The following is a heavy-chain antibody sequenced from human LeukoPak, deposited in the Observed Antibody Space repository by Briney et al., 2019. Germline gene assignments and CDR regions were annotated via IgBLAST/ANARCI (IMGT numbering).Heavy chain of an antibody. CDR2: ISPKSDDT. CDR3: ARGGFDY. V-gene: IGHV1-2*02. CDR1: GYTFTDYY. Sequence: ASVKISCKASGYTFTDYYIHWVRQAPGQGLEWMGWISPKSDDTNYEQKFQGRVNMTRDTSIRTAYMELSSLRSDDTAIYYCARGGFDYWGQGTLVTVSS. J-gene: IGHJ4*02.